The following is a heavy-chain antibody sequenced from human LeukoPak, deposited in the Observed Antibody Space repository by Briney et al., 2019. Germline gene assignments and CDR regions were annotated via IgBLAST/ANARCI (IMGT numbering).Heavy chain of an antibody. V-gene: IGHV3-49*04. J-gene: IGHJ6*02. CDR3: TRGPIQLWLYHGMDV. D-gene: IGHD5-18*01. CDR1: GFTFGDHA. CDR2: IGSKTYGGTT. Sequence: GGSLRLSCTVSGFTFGDHAMRWVRQAPGKGLEWVGCIGSKTYGGTTEYAASVKGRFIISRDDSTSIAYLQMNSLKTEDTAVYYCTRGPIQLWLYHGMDVWGQGTTVTVSS.